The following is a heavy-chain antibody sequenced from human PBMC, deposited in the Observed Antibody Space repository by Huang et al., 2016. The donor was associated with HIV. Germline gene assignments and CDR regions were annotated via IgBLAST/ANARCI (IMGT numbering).Heavy chain of an antibody. Sequence: QVRLVESGGGVVQPGASLTLSCSASGFPFSAYGMDWVRQAPGKWLEWVSFIRYDGNNDYLIGSVKGLFTISRDNSNNTLYLRMNSLRPEDTAVYYCVKERGSSRARSSFDFWGQGTSVIVSS. V-gene: IGHV3-30*02. CDR3: VKERGSSRARSSFDF. CDR2: IRYDGNND. D-gene: IGHD6-13*01. CDR1: GFPFSAYG. J-gene: IGHJ3*01.